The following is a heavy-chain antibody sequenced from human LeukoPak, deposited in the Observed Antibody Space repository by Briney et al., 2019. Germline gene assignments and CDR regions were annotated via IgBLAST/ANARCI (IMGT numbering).Heavy chain of an antibody. CDR2: IKQDGSEK. CDR1: GFTFSSYW. V-gene: IGHV3-7*01. J-gene: IGHJ6*03. Sequence: GGSLRLSYAASGFTFSSYWMSWVRQAPGKGLEWVANIKQDGSEKYYVDSVKGRFTISRDNAKSSLYLQMNSLRAEDTAVYYCARPYSSSSWCNLGYYYYYMDVWGKGTTVTVSS. D-gene: IGHD6-6*01. CDR3: ARPYSSSSWCNLGYYYYYMDV.